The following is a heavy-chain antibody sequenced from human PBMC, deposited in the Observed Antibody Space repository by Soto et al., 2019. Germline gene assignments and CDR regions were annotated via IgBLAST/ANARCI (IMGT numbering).Heavy chain of an antibody. J-gene: IGHJ6*02. Sequence: QVQLVESGGGGVQPGRSLRLSCAASGFTFSSHGLHWVRQAPTRGLEWVAVISYDGTNKQYGDSVKGRFTISRDDSQNSLYLQLNSLRAEDTAVYYCVKDRRTEAYGMEVWGQGTTVIFCS. CDR2: ISYDGTNK. V-gene: IGHV3-30*18. CDR1: GFTFSSHG. D-gene: IGHD2-21*01. CDR3: VKDRRTEAYGMEV.